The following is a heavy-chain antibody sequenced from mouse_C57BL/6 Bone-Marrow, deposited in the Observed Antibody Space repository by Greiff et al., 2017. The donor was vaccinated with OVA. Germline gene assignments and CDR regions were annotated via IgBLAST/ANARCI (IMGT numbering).Heavy chain of an antibody. D-gene: IGHD1-1*01. CDR3: AYSYDSSYDWYCDV. Sequence: EVKLMESGPGLVKPSQSLSITCSVTGYSITSGYYWNWIRQFPGNKLEWMGFISYDGTNNYNPSLKNRISITRDTSRNQFFLKMNSVTTENTATYYGAYSYDSSYDWYCDVWGTGTTVTVSS. V-gene: IGHV3-6*01. CDR1: GYSITSGYY. CDR2: ISYDGTN. J-gene: IGHJ1*03.